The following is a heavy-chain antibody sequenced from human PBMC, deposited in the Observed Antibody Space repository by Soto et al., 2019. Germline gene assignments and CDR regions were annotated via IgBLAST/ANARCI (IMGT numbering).Heavy chain of an antibody. J-gene: IGHJ3*02. CDR2: INPNSGGT. CDR1: GDTFTGYY. Sequence: ASVKVSCKASGDTFTGYYMHWVRQAPGQGLEWMGWINPNSGGTNYAQKFQGWVTMTRDTSISTAYMELSMLRSDDTAVYYCARGDYDSSGSDAFDIWGQGTMVTVSS. CDR3: ARGDYDSSGSDAFDI. V-gene: IGHV1-2*04. D-gene: IGHD3-22*01.